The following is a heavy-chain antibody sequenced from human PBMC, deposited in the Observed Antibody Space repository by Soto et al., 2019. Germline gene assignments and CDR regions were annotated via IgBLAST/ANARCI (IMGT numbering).Heavy chain of an antibody. Sequence: GGSLRLSCAASGFTFSSYAMSWVRKATGKGVEWVSVISGSVGSRYYEDFVKGRFTISRENSKITLYLQMNSLRAEALAVYYCAKDLTFGSFVELSLWSYYYYYCINVWGQGTTVTVSS. CDR3: AKDLTFGSFVELSLWSYYYYYCINV. J-gene: IGHJ6*02. CDR1: GFTFSSYA. V-gene: IGHV3-23*01. D-gene: IGHD3-16*02. CDR2: ISGSVGSR.